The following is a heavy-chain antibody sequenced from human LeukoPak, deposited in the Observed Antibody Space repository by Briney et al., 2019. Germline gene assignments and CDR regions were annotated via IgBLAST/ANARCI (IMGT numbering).Heavy chain of an antibody. CDR3: ARAGYCSGGSCYGSDY. CDR1: GFTFSSYG. CDR2: IWYDGSIQ. Sequence: GRSLRLSCAASGFTFSSYGLHWVCQAPGKGLEWVAAIWYDGSIQYYADSVKGRFTVSRDNSKNTLYLQMDSLRAEDTAVYYCARAGYCSGGSCYGSDYWGQGTLVSVSS. D-gene: IGHD2-15*01. V-gene: IGHV3-33*01. J-gene: IGHJ4*02.